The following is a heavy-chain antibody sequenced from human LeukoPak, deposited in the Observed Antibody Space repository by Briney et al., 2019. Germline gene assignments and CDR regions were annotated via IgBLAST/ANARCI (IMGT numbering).Heavy chain of an antibody. CDR3: ARDGVHQRYCSSTSCYSDAFDI. CDR1: GYTFTGYY. Sequence: ASVKVPCKASGYTFTGYYMHWVRQAPGQGLEWMGWINPNSGGTNYAQKFQGRVTMTRDTSISTAYMELSRLRSDDTAVYYCARDGVHQRYCSSTSCYSDAFDIWGQGTMVTVSS. D-gene: IGHD2-2*02. J-gene: IGHJ3*02. CDR2: INPNSGGT. V-gene: IGHV1-2*02.